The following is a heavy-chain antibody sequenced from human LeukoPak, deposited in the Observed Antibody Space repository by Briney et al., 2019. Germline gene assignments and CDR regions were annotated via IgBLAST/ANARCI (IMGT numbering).Heavy chain of an antibody. CDR3: ARLLAYDNSSDPDTFDI. V-gene: IGHV4-59*13. CDR1: GGSISSYY. J-gene: IGHJ3*02. CDR2: IIYNVRT. D-gene: IGHD3-22*01. Sequence: SETLSLTRAGSGGSISSYYWSWVRQSPGERLGWIASIIYNVRTKFQPSRQSGVTISLDTSNSHFSLQLRSLTAADSAVYYCARLLAYDNSSDPDTFDIWGQGTMVTVSS.